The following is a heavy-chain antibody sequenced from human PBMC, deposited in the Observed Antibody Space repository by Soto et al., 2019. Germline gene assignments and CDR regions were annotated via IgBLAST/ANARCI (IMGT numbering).Heavy chain of an antibody. V-gene: IGHV4-59*01. CDR1: GGSITTYY. CDR2: MYYSGST. CDR3: ARDYDSSGYYYQY. J-gene: IGHJ4*02. Sequence: PSETLSLTCTVSGGSITTYYWSWIRQPPGKGLEWIGYMYYSGSTNYNPSLKSRVTISVDTAKNQFSLKLSSVTAADTAVYYCARDYDSSGYYYQYWGQGTLVT. D-gene: IGHD3-22*01.